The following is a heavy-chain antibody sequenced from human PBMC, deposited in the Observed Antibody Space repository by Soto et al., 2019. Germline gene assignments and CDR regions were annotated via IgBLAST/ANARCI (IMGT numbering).Heavy chain of an antibody. J-gene: IGHJ6*02. V-gene: IGHV3-21*01. CDR2: IRGFSPYT. Sequence: GGSLRLSCISSGFTFRTYTMNWVRQAPGKGLEWVSGIRGFSPYTFYAESVKGRFTISRDNAKSSLFPQMNSLRAEDTAVYYCARDRGYDAHDFYYNAMDVWGQGTTVTVSS. CDR3: ARDRGYDAHDFYYNAMDV. CDR1: GFTFRTYT. D-gene: IGHD2-15*01.